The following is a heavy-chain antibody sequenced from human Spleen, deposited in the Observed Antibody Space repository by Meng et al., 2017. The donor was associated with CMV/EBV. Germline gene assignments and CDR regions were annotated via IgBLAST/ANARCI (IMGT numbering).Heavy chain of an antibody. CDR1: GYTFTTFD. V-gene: IGHV1-46*01. Sequence: ASVKVSCKASGYTFTTFDINWVRRAPGQGLEWMGIINPSGGSTSYVQKFQGRVSMTSDTSTTTVYMELSSLRSEDTAVYYCARGGGDGYSDWFDPWGQGTLVTVSS. CDR2: INPSGGST. CDR3: ARGGGDGYSDWFDP. D-gene: IGHD5-18*01. J-gene: IGHJ5*02.